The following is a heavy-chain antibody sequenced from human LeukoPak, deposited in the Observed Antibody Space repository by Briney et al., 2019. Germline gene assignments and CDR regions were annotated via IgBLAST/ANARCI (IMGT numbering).Heavy chain of an antibody. Sequence: SETLSLTCTVSGGSISSGSYYWSWIRQPAGKGLEWIGRIYTSGSTNYNPSLKSRVTMSVDTSKNQFSLKLSSVTAADTAVYYCARVRGELLWFGELSGQNWFDPWGQGTLVTVSS. D-gene: IGHD3-10*01. CDR1: GGSISSGSYY. V-gene: IGHV4-61*02. CDR3: ARVRGELLWFGELSGQNWFDP. CDR2: IYTSGST. J-gene: IGHJ5*02.